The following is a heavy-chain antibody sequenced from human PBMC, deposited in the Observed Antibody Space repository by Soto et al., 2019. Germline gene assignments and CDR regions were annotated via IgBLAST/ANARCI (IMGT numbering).Heavy chain of an antibody. CDR1: GFIFRNYA. J-gene: IGHJ4*02. D-gene: IGHD5-18*01. CDR3: AIDGYSTGQPDY. Sequence: EVQLLESGGGLVQPGGSLRLSCAASGFIFRNYAMSWVRQAPGKGLEWVSAISGSAGSRYYADSVKGRFTISRDNSKNQLYPQMHRLRAADTAVYYCAIDGYSTGQPDYSGQGTLVTVYS. CDR2: ISGSAGSR. V-gene: IGHV3-23*01.